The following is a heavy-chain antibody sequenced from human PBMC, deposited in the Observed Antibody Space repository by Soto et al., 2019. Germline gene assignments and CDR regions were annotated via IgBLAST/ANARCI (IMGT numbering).Heavy chain of an antibody. CDR2: IYYSGST. D-gene: IGHD3-22*01. V-gene: IGHV4-59*01. CDR1: GGSISSYY. J-gene: IGHJ6*02. Sequence: TCTVSGGSISSYYWSWIRQPPGKGLEWIGYIYYSGSTNYNPSLKSRVTISVDTSKNQFSLKLSSVTAADTAVYYCARSYYYDSSGAATGYGMDVWGQGTTVTVSS. CDR3: ARSYYYDSSGAATGYGMDV.